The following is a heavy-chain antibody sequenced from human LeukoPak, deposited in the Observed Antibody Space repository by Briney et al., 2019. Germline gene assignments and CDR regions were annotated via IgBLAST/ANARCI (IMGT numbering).Heavy chain of an antibody. V-gene: IGHV5-51*01. Sequence: GESLKISCKGSGFSFTGYWIGWVRQMPGKGLEWMGIIHPADSDTRYSPSFQGQVTMSADKSISTAYLQWSSLKASDTAMYYCARRNVGVSARAYDLWGQGTLVTVPS. CDR2: IHPADSDT. CDR3: ARRNVGVSARAYDL. CDR1: GFSFTGYW. D-gene: IGHD5/OR15-5a*01. J-gene: IGHJ4*02.